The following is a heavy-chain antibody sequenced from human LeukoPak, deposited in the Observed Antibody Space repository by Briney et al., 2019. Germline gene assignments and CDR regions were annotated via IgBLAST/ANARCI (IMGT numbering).Heavy chain of an antibody. V-gene: IGHV4-34*01. CDR1: GGSFSGYY. D-gene: IGHD4-17*01. CDR2: INHSGSA. J-gene: IGHJ4*02. Sequence: PSETLSLTCTVSGGSFSGYYCTWIHQPPGKGLEWIGEINHSGSANYNPSLKSRVTISLDTSKNQFSLKLSSVTAADTAVYYCARGQGTVTTHWGQGTLVTVSS. CDR3: ARGQGTVTTH.